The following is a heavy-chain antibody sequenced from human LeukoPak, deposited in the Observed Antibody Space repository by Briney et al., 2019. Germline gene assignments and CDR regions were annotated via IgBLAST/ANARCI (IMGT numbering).Heavy chain of an antibody. CDR1: GGSISSYY. CDR3: ARSPGLYYDFWSGYPKYFDY. D-gene: IGHD3-3*01. CDR2: IYYSGST. Sequence: SETLSLTCTVSGGSISSYYWSRIRQPPGKGPEWIGYIYYSGSTNYNPSLKSRVTISVDTSKNQFSLKLSSVTAADTAVYYCARSPGLYYDFWSGYPKYFDYWGQGTLVTVSS. J-gene: IGHJ4*02. V-gene: IGHV4-59*01.